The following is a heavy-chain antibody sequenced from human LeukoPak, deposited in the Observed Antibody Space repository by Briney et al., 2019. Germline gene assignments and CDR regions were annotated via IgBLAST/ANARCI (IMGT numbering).Heavy chain of an antibody. J-gene: IGHJ4*02. V-gene: IGHV3-23*01. CDR1: GVTFSIYA. Sequence: VGSLRLSCAASGVTFSIYAMSCVRGAPGEGLWCVSAISGSVGSTYYADSVKGRFTISRDNSKHKPYLQMNRMRAEDTAVYSCAKGGWDYWGQGTLVTVSS. CDR2: ISGSVGST. D-gene: IGHD3-10*01. CDR3: AKGGWDY.